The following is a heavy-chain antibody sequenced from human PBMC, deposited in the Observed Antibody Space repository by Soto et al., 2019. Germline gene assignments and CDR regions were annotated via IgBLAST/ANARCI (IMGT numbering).Heavy chain of an antibody. CDR2: INCNGGST. CDR1: GFTSRGYG. D-gene: IGHD1-20*01. Sequence: PRASLRLSCAASGFTSRGYGMGWVLQAPGKGLEWVSGINCNGGSTGYADSVKGRFTISRDNAKNSLYLQMNSLRAEDTALYYCARDSITGCMDVWGQGTTVTVSS. CDR3: ARDSITGCMDV. J-gene: IGHJ6*02. V-gene: IGHV3-20*04.